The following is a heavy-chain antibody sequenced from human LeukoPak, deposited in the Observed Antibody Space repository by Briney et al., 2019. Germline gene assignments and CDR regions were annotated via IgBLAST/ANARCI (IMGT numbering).Heavy chain of an antibody. CDR1: GFTFSSYS. Sequence: NPGGSLRLSCAASGFTFSSYSMNWVRQAPGKGLEWVSSISSSSSYIYYADSVKGRFTISRDNAKNSLYLQMNSLRAEDTAVYYCARVVFGSGSDAFDIWGQGTMVTVSS. CDR3: ARVVFGSGSDAFDI. CDR2: ISSSSSYI. J-gene: IGHJ3*02. D-gene: IGHD6-19*01. V-gene: IGHV3-21*01.